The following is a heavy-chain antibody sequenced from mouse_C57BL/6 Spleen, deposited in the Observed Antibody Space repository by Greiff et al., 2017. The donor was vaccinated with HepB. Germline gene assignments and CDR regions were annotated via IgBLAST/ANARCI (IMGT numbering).Heavy chain of an antibody. CDR2: INYDGSST. Sequence: EVKLVESEGGLVQPGSSMKLSCTASGFTFSDYYMAWVRQVPEKGLEWVANINYDGSSTYYLDSLKSRFIISRDNAKNILYLQMSSLKSEDTATYYCARDLYYYGSSLYAMDYWGQGTSVTVSS. CDR3: ARDLYYYGSSLYAMDY. V-gene: IGHV5-16*01. CDR1: GFTFSDYY. J-gene: IGHJ4*01. D-gene: IGHD1-1*01.